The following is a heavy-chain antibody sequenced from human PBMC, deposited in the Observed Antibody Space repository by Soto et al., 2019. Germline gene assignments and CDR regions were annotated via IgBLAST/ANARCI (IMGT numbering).Heavy chain of an antibody. J-gene: IGHJ5*02. CDR1: GGSFSGYY. D-gene: IGHD3-10*01. CDR3: ARVRNYYGSGSYYNGLHNWFDP. CDR2: INHSGST. Sequence: PSETLSLTCAVYGGSFSGYYWSWIRQPPGKGLEWIGEINHSGSTNYNPSLKSRVTISVDTSKNQFSLKLSSVTAADTAVYYCARVRNYYGSGSYYNGLHNWFDPWGQGTLVTVSS. V-gene: IGHV4-34*01.